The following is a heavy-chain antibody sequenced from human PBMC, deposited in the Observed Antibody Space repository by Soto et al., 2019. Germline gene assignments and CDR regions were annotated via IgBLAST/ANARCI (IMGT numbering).Heavy chain of an antibody. D-gene: IGHD6-13*01. Sequence: QVQLQESGPGLVKPSQTLSLTCTVSGGSISSGGYYWSWIRQHPGKGLEWIGYIYYSGSTYYNPSLKSRVTISVDTSKNQFSLKLSSVTAADTAVYYCARWEDRSSWYNHFDYWGQGTLVTVSS. J-gene: IGHJ4*02. CDR1: GGSISSGGYY. CDR3: ARWEDRSSWYNHFDY. V-gene: IGHV4-31*03. CDR2: IYYSGST.